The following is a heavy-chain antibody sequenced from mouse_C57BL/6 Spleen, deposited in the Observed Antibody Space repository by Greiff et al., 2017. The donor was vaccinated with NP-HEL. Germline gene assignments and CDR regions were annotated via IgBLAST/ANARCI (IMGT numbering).Heavy chain of an antibody. Sequence: QVQLQQPGAELVKPGASVKLSCKASGYTFTSYWMHWVKQRPGQGLEWIGMIHPNSGSTNYNEKFKSKATLTVDKSSSTAYMQLCSLTSEDSAVYYWARRVVATDFDYWGQGTTLTVSS. CDR3: ARRVVATDFDY. D-gene: IGHD1-1*01. J-gene: IGHJ2*01. CDR1: GYTFTSYW. V-gene: IGHV1-64*01. CDR2: IHPNSGST.